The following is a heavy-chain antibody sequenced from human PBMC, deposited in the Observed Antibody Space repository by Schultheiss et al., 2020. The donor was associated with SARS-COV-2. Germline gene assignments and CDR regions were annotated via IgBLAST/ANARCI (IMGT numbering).Heavy chain of an antibody. Sequence: GESLKISCEPSGFTFSSYAMSWVRQAPGKGLEWVGRIKSKTDGGTTDYAAPVKGRFTISRDDSKNTLYLQMNSLKTEDTAVYYCANSDYNFDYWGQGTLVTVSS. CDR3: ANSDYNFDY. J-gene: IGHJ4*02. D-gene: IGHD4-11*01. CDR2: IKSKTDGGTT. V-gene: IGHV3-15*01. CDR1: GFTFSSYA.